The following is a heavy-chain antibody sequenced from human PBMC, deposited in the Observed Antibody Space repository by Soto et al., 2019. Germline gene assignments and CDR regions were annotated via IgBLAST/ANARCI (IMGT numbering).Heavy chain of an antibody. V-gene: IGHV3-7*03. CDR2: IKQDGSEK. Sequence: LSLTCAASGFTFSSYWMSWVRQAPGKGLEWGANIKQDGSEKYYVDSVKGRFTISRDNAKNSLYLQMNSLRAEDTAVYYCARSPRGFGEADAFDIWGQGTMVTVSS. D-gene: IGHD3-10*01. CDR3: ARSPRGFGEADAFDI. J-gene: IGHJ3*02. CDR1: GFTFSSYW.